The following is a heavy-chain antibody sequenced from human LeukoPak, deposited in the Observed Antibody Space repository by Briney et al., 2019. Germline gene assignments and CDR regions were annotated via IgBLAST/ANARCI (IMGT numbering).Heavy chain of an antibody. V-gene: IGHV4-30-4*01. J-gene: IGHJ5*02. CDR1: GGSISSGDYY. Sequence: SQTLSLTCTVSGGSISSGDYYWSWIRQPPGKGLECIGYIYYSGSTYYNPSLKSRVTISVDTSKNQFSLKLSSVTAADTAVYYCARLGYCSSTSCYTLQGWFDPWGQGTLVTVSS. CDR3: ARLGYCSSTSCYTLQGWFDP. D-gene: IGHD2-2*02. CDR2: IYYSGST.